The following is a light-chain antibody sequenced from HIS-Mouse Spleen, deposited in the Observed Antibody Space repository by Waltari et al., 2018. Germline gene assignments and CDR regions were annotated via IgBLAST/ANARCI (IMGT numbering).Light chain of an antibody. J-gene: IGLJ3*02. Sequence: QSALTQPASVSGSPGQSITISCTGTSSDVGSYNLVSWYQQHPGKAPKLMSYGGSKRPSGVSNRFAVSKSGNTASLTIAGLQAEDEADYYCCSYAGSSTWVFGGGTKLTVL. V-gene: IGLV2-23*01. CDR1: SSDVGSYNL. CDR2: GGS. CDR3: CSYAGSSTWV.